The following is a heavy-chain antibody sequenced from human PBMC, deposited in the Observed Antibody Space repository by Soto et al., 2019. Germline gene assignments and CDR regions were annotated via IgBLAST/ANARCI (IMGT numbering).Heavy chain of an antibody. D-gene: IGHD2-15*01. CDR1: GFTFSNYW. Sequence: EVQLVESGGGLVQPGGSLRLSCAASGFTFSNYWMYWVRQAPGKGLEWVSRINSDGSVSSHADSVKGRLTISRDNVKNTLYLHMDSLRAEDTAVYYCARGDCVRGTCYSLAGSFYYYMDVWGKGTMVTVFS. CDR2: INSDGSVS. CDR3: ARGDCVRGTCYSLAGSFYYYMDV. J-gene: IGHJ6*03. V-gene: IGHV3-74*02.